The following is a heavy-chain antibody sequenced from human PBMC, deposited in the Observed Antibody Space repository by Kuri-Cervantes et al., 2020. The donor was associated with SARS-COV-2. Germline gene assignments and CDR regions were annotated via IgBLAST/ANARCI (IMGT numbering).Heavy chain of an antibody. J-gene: IGHJ4*02. CDR3: ASNPNYDFWSGYFDY. CDR1: GGSISSGSYY. CDR2: IYTSGST. D-gene: IGHD3-3*01. Sequence: SETLSLTCTVAGGSISSGSYYWSWIRQPGGKGLEWIGRIYTSGSTNYNPSLKSRVTISVDTSKNQFSLKLSSVTAADTAVYYCASNPNYDFWSGYFDYWGQGTLVTDSS. V-gene: IGHV4-61*02.